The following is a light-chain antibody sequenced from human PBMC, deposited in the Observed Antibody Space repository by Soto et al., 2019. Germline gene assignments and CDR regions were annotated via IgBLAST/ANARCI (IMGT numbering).Light chain of an antibody. CDR1: NIGSKS. CDR3: QVWDSSSDHLAV. Sequence: SYELTQPPSVSVAPGKTARITCGGNNIGSKSVHWYQQKPGQAPVLDIYYDSDRPSGIPERFSGSNSGNTATLTISRVEAGDEADYYCQVWDSSSDHLAVFGGGTQLTVL. V-gene: IGLV3-21*04. CDR2: YDS. J-gene: IGLJ7*01.